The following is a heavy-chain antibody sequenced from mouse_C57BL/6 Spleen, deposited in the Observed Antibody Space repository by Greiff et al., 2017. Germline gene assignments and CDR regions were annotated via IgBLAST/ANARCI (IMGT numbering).Heavy chain of an antibody. V-gene: IGHV1-82*01. D-gene: IGHD2-3*01. Sequence: QVQLQQSGPELVKPGASVKISCKASGYAFSSSWMNWVKQRPGKGLEWIGRIYPGDGDTNYNGKFKGKATLTADKSSSTAYMQLSSLTSEDSAVYFCARHTLYDGTFDYWGQGTTLTVSS. CDR1: GYAFSSSW. J-gene: IGHJ2*01. CDR3: ARHTLYDGTFDY. CDR2: IYPGDGDT.